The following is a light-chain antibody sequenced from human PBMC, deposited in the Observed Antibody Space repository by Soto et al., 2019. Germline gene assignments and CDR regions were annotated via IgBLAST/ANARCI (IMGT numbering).Light chain of an antibody. V-gene: IGLV2-11*01. CDR2: DVS. CDR3: CSYAGTYSFV. CDR1: SSDIGAYNY. Sequence: QSVLTQPRSVSGSPGQSVTISCTGTSSDIGAYNYVSWYQQRPGKAPKLMIYDVSRRPSGVPDRFSGSKSGNTASLTISGLQADDEADYYCCSYAGTYSFVFGSGTQLTVL. J-gene: IGLJ7*01.